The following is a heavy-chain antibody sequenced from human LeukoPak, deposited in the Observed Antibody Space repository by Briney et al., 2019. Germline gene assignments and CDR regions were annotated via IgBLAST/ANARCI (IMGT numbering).Heavy chain of an antibody. J-gene: IGHJ6*03. CDR1: GGSISSYY. Sequence: SETLSLTCTVSGGSISSYYWSWIRQPAGKGLEWIGRIYSRGSTNYNPSLKSRVTISVDTSKNQFSLKLRSVTAADTAVYYCARVHFYGSGNKNYYMDVWGKGTTVTISS. CDR3: ARVHFYGSGNKNYYMDV. V-gene: IGHV4-4*07. D-gene: IGHD3-10*01. CDR2: IYSRGST.